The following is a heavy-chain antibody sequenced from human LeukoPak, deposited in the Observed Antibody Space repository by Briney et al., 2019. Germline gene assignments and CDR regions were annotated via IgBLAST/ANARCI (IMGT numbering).Heavy chain of an antibody. CDR3: TRVGYIDEGIDY. Sequence: PGGSLRLSCVASGFPFSSYWMTSVRQAPGKGLEWVANIKQDGSKKSYVDSVKGRFTISRDNAKNPLYLQMNSLRAEDTAIYYCTRVGYIDEGIDYWGQGTLVTVSS. V-gene: IGHV3-7*04. CDR1: GFPFSSYW. J-gene: IGHJ4*02. CDR2: IKQDGSKK. D-gene: IGHD5-24*01.